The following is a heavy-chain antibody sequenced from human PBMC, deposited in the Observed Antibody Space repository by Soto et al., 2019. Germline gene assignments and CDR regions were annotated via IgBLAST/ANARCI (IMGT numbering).Heavy chain of an antibody. J-gene: IGHJ6*02. V-gene: IGHV3-30*18. CDR3: AKDGERYFDWSNSPHDGYYYGMEV. Sequence: PGWSLRLSCAASGFTFSSYGMHWVRQAPGKGLEWVAFISYDGSNKYYADSVKGRFTISRDNSKNTLYLQMNSLRAEDTAVYYCAKDGERYFDWSNSPHDGYYYGMEVWGQGTKVTVSS. CDR2: ISYDGSNK. D-gene: IGHD3-9*01. CDR1: GFTFSSYG.